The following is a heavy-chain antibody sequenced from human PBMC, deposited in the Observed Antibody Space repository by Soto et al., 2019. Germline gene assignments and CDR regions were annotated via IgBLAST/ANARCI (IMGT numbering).Heavy chain of an antibody. CDR3: ARDGVKEWGIAVADVYYYYGMDV. CDR2: TYYRSKWYN. V-gene: IGHV6-1*01. D-gene: IGHD6-19*01. Sequence: PSQTLSLTCAISGDSVSSNSAAWNWIRQSPSRGLEWLGRTYYRSKWYNDYAVSVKSRITINPDTSKNQFSLQLNSVTPEDTAVYYCARDGVKEWGIAVADVYYYYGMDVWGQGTTVTVSS. CDR1: GDSVSSNSAA. J-gene: IGHJ6*02.